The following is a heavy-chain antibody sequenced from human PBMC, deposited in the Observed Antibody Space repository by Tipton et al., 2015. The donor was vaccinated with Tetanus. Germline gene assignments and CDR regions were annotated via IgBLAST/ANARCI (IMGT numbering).Heavy chain of an antibody. V-gene: IGHV4-39*01. CDR2: IYYSGST. Sequence: TLSLTCTVSGGSISSSSYYWGWIRQPPGKGLEWIGTIYYSGSTYYNPSLKSRVTISVDTSKNQFSLKLSSVTAADTAVHYCARHNPSGLWFGELDSSFDYWGQGTLVTVSS. D-gene: IGHD3-10*01. CDR1: GGSISSSSYY. J-gene: IGHJ4*02. CDR3: ARHNPSGLWFGELDSSFDY.